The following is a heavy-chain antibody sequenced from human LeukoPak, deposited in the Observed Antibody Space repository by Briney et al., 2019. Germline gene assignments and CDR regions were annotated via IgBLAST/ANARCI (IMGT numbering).Heavy chain of an antibody. CDR1: GYTFSSSD. J-gene: IGHJ4*02. CDR2: MNPNSGNT. CDR3: ARDLSGNAFDY. V-gene: IGHV1-8*01. Sequence: ASVKVSCKASGYTFSSSDINWVRQATGQGLEWMGWMNPNSGNTYYAQRFQGRVTMTRDTSISTAYMEVSSLRSEDTAVYYCARDLSGNAFDYWGQGTLVTVSS. D-gene: IGHD3-10*01.